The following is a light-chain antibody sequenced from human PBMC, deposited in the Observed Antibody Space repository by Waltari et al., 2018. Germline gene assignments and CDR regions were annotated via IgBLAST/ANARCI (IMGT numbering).Light chain of an antibody. CDR1: KLDMKF. CDR3: QAWDVAIVV. V-gene: IGLV3-1*01. J-gene: IGLJ2*01. Sequence: YKLSQPPSVSVSPGQPATITFSGVKLDMKFFDWYLQRPGQPPLLVIYNDVQRPSGIPERFSGTNSGNTATLTISGTQVMDEADYYCQAWDVAIVVFGGGTKLTVL. CDR2: NDV.